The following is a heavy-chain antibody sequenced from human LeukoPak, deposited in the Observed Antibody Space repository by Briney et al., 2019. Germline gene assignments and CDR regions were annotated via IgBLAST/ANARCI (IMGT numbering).Heavy chain of an antibody. CDR3: ARDTSGHYVYEE. V-gene: IGHV4-31*02. CDR1: GGSISRGGSY. CDR2: IYSSRRT. J-gene: IGHJ1*01. D-gene: IGHD3-22*01. Sequence: PSETLSLTCTVSGGSISRGGSYWSWVRQHPGKGLEWIGYIYSSRRTYYNPSLKSRIDMAVDTSGNQFSLNLRSVSAADTAVYYCARDTSGHYVYEEWGQGTLVTVSS.